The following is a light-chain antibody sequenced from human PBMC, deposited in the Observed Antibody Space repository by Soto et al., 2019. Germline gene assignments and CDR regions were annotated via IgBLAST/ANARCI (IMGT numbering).Light chain of an antibody. V-gene: IGKV3-20*01. J-gene: IGKJ5*01. CDR3: QQDGSSPIT. CDR2: STS. CDR1: QRISIRY. Sequence: EIVLTQSPDTLSLSPGERATLSCRASQRISIRYLAWYQQQPGQAPRLLIHSTSTRATGIPDRFSGSGSGTDFTLAIRRLEPEDAAVYYCQQDGSSPITFGQGTRLEIK.